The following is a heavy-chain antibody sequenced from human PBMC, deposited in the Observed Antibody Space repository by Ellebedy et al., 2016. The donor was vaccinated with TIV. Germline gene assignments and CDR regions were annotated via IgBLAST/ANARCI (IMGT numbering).Heavy chain of an antibody. Sequence: PGGSLRLSCATSGFTFGDHGMHWVRQTPDKRLEWVAVISADGTQKRRRDSVKGRFTVSRDNSRSTLYLQMDGLRPEDTATYYCTTGGTARLPQVGDHWGQGALVTVSS. D-gene: IGHD3-16*01. CDR3: TTGGTARLPQVGDH. CDR2: ISADGTQK. V-gene: IGHV3-30*03. J-gene: IGHJ5*02. CDR1: GFTFGDHG.